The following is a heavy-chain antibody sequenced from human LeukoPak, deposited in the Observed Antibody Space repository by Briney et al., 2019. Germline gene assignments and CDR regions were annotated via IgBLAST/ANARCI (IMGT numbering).Heavy chain of an antibody. CDR2: VNHGGDT. CDR3: ARAAWNGGGGFDP. CDR1: NGSFSGYH. Sequence: SETLSLTCAVYNGSFSGYHWSWIRQSPERGLEWIGEVNHGGDTNYNPSLRSRVAISLDTSKNHFSLKLRSVTAAVTAVNNFARAAWNGGGGFDPWGQGTLVTVSS. J-gene: IGHJ5*02. V-gene: IGHV4-34*01. D-gene: IGHD3-16*01.